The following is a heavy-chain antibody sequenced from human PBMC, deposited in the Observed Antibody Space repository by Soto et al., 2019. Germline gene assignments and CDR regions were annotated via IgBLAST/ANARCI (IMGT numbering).Heavy chain of an antibody. Sequence: GGSLRLSCAASGFTFSSYSMNWVRQAPGKGLEWVSYISSSSSTIYYADSVKGRFTISRDNAKNSLYLQMNSLRAEDTAVYYCASFGFLALDAFDIWGQGTMVTVSS. CDR3: ASFGFLALDAFDI. J-gene: IGHJ3*02. CDR1: GFTFSSYS. CDR2: ISSSSSTI. V-gene: IGHV3-48*01. D-gene: IGHD3-3*01.